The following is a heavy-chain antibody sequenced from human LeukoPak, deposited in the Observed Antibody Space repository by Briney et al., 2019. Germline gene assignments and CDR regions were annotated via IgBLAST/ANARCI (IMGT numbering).Heavy chain of an antibody. V-gene: IGHV4-34*01. D-gene: IGHD3-9*01. Sequence: SETLSLTCAVFGGSFSTYYWSWIRQPPGVGLEWIGEINHSGSTTYNPSLKSRVTISVDTSKNQFSLKLSSVTAADTAVYYCARVPIRATMDVWGKGTTVTVSS. CDR1: GGSFSTYY. CDR2: INHSGST. CDR3: ARVPIRATMDV. J-gene: IGHJ6*04.